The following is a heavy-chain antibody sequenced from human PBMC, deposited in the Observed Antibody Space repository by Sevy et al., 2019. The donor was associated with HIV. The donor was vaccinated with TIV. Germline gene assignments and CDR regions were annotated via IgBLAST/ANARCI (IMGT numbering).Heavy chain of an antibody. CDR3: AGPILTYNNGWSYYDY. CDR1: GASISSSGHY. CDR2: INYSGIT. D-gene: IGHD6-19*01. J-gene: IGHJ4*02. Sequence: SETLSLTCTVSGASISSSGHYWGWIRQPPGMGLEWLASINYSGITFYNPSLKSRVTISADTSKNQFSLDLNSVTATDTAIYFCAGPILTYNNGWSYYDYWGQGTVVTVSS. V-gene: IGHV4-39*01.